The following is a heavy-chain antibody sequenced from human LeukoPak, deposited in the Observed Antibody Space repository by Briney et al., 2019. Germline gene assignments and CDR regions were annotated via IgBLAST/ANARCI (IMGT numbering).Heavy chain of an antibody. CDR1: GGSISSGGYY. V-gene: IGHV4-31*03. CDR2: IYYSGST. J-gene: IGHJ5*02. D-gene: IGHD3-3*01. Sequence: PSETLSLTCTVSGGSISSGGYYWSWIRQHPGKGLEWIGYIYYSGSTYYNPSLKSRVTISVDTSKNQFSLKLSSVTAADTAVYYCARGGPIFGVVIGWFDPWGQGTLVTVSS. CDR3: ARGGPIFGVVIGWFDP.